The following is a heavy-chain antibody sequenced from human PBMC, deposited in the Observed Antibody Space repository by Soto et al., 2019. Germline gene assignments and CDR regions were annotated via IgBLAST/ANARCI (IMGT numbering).Heavy chain of an antibody. D-gene: IGHD3-10*01. CDR2: ISGNGANT. Sequence: EVQLLGSGGGLVQPGGSLRLSCAASGLTFSTYAMSWVRQAPGKGLEWVSSISGNGANTYYTDSVKGRFIISRDNSKNPLFLQMNSLSAEHTALYYCAKDRPNYYGSGGGYYKAGGDYWGQGTLVTVSS. J-gene: IGHJ4*02. V-gene: IGHV3-23*01. CDR3: AKDRPNYYGSGGGYYKAGGDY. CDR1: GLTFSTYA.